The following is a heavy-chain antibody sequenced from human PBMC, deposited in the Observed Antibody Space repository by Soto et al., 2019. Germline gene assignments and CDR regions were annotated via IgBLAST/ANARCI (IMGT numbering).Heavy chain of an antibody. CDR1: GYTFTGYY. V-gene: IGHV1-2*04. D-gene: IGHD6-19*01. J-gene: IGHJ3*02. CDR3: GSSSAVAGDDAFDI. Sequence: ASVKVSCKASGYTFTGYYMHWVRQAPGQGLEWMGWINPNSGGTNYAQKFQGWVTMTRDTSISTAYMELSRLRSDDTAVYYCGSSSAVAGDDAFDIWGQGTMVTVSS. CDR2: INPNSGGT.